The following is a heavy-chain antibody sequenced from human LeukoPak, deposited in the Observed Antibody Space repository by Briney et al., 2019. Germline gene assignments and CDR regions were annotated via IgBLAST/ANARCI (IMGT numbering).Heavy chain of an antibody. D-gene: IGHD3-3*01. CDR1: GFTFSSYG. V-gene: IGHV3-30*18. CDR2: ISYDGSNK. Sequence: GGSLRLSCAASGFTFSSYGMHWVRQAPGKGLEWVAGISYDGSNKYYADSVKGRFTISRDDSKNTLYLQMNSLRAEDTAVYYCAKELDFWNGPDYWGQGTLVTVSS. J-gene: IGHJ4*02. CDR3: AKELDFWNGPDY.